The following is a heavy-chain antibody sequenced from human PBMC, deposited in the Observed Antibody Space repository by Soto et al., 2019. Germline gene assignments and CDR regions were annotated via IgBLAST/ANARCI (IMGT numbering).Heavy chain of an antibody. CDR2: ISYDRSNK. J-gene: IGHJ4*02. CDR3: ARTTMIVVVLDY. CDR1: GFTFSSYA. Sequence: PGGSLRLSCAASGFTFSSYAMHWVRQAPGKGLEWVAVISYDRSNKYYADSVKGRFTISRDNSKNTLYLQMNSLRAEDTAVYYCARTTMIVVVLDYWGQGTLVTVSS. D-gene: IGHD3-22*01. V-gene: IGHV3-30-3*01.